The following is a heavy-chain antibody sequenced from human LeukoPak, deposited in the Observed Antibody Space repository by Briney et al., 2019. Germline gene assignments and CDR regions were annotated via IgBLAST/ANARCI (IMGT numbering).Heavy chain of an antibody. J-gene: IGHJ5*02. CDR2: IYYSGST. D-gene: IGHD6-13*01. CDR3: ARVRSIAAAGYNWFDP. CDR1: GGSISSYY. Sequence: PSETLSLTCTVSGGSISSYYWSWIRQPPGKGLEWIGYIYYSGSTNYNPSLKSRVTMSVDTSKNQFSLKLSSVTAADTAVYYCARVRSIAAAGYNWFDPWGQGTLVTVSS. V-gene: IGHV4-59*12.